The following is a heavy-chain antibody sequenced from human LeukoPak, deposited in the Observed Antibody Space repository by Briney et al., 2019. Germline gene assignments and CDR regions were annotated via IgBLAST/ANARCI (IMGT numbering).Heavy chain of an antibody. V-gene: IGHV1-24*01. Sequence: ASVKVSCKVSGYTLTELSMHWVRQAPGKGLEWMRGFDPEDGETIYAQKFQGRVTMTEDTSTDTAYMELSSLRSEDTAVYYCATGIDYYGSGSYEFDYWGQGTLVTVSS. D-gene: IGHD3-10*01. CDR1: GYTLTELS. J-gene: IGHJ4*02. CDR3: ATGIDYYGSGSYEFDY. CDR2: FDPEDGET.